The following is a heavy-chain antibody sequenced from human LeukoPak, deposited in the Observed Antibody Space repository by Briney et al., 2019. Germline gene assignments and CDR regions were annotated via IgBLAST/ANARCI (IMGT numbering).Heavy chain of an antibody. D-gene: IGHD2-15*01. V-gene: IGHV4-39*07. J-gene: IGHJ6*03. CDR1: GGSISSGDYY. CDR3: ARVRRYCSGGSCYSAHMDV. CDR2: INHSGST. Sequence: SETLSLTCTVSGGSISSGDYYWSWIRQPPGKGLEWIGEINHSGSTNYNPSLKSRVTISVDTSKNQFSLKLSSVTAADTAVYYCARVRRYCSGGSCYSAHMDVWGKGTTVTVSS.